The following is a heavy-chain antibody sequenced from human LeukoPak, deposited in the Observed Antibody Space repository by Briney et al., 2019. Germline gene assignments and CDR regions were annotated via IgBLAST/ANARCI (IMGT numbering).Heavy chain of an antibody. CDR2: IYSSGST. J-gene: IGHJ4*02. CDR3: ARAGDFWSGYHPDQ. V-gene: IGHV4-61*02. CDR1: GGSIISGSYY. D-gene: IGHD3-3*01. Sequence: SETLSLTCTVSGGSIISGSYYWSWIRQPAGKGLEWIGRIYSSGSTNYNPSLESRVTLSVDTSKNRFSLRLSSVTAADTAVYYCARAGDFWSGYHPDQWGQGTLVTVSS.